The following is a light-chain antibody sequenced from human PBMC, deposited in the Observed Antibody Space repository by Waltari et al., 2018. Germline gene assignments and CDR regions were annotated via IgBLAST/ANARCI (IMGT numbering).Light chain of an antibody. CDR1: SSNIRPYD. Sequence: QSVLTQPPSVSGAPGQRVSISCTGTSSNIRPYDVHCYQPAPGKAPKLIIDGTNTRPLGVPGRFFGSQSGTSASLAIIGLQAEDEADYCCQSYDTTLGVVFGGGTKLTVL. CDR3: QSYDTTLGVV. J-gene: IGLJ2*01. CDR2: GTN. V-gene: IGLV1-40*01.